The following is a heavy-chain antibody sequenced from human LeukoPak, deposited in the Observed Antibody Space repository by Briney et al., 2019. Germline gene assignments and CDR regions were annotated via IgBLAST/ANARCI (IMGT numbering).Heavy chain of an antibody. CDR3: AKDGYSSSWYYFDY. D-gene: IGHD6-13*01. J-gene: IGHJ4*02. CDR1: GFTFSHYA. V-gene: IGHV3-23*01. Sequence: GGALRLSCAASGFTFSHYAMSWVRQAPGKGLEWVSGIRGSGGNTYYADSVKGRFTISRDNSKNTLYLQMNSLRAEDTAVYYCAKDGYSSSWYYFDYWGQGTLVTVSS. CDR2: IRGSGGNT.